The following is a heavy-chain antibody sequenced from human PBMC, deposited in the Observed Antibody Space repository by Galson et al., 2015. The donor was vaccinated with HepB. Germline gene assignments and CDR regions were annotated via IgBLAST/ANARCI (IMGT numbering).Heavy chain of an antibody. CDR2: IYSGGST. J-gene: IGHJ4*02. Sequence: SLRLSCAASGFTVSSNYMSWVRQAPGKGLEWVSVIYSGGSTYYADSVKGRFTISRDNSKNTLYLQMNSLRAEDTAVYYCARGGGAYDSSGYYYWGQGTLVTVSS. CDR1: GFTVSSNY. CDR3: ARGGGAYDSSGYYY. D-gene: IGHD3-22*01. V-gene: IGHV3-53*01.